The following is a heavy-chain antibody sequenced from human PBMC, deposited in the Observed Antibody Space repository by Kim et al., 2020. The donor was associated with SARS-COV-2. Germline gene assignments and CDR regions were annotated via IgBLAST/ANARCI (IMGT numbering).Heavy chain of an antibody. J-gene: IGHJ4*02. Sequence: GSTYYNPSLKSRVTISVDTSKNQFSLKLSSVTAADTAVYYCARDRESFDYWGQGTLVTVSS. CDR3: ARDRESFDY. V-gene: IGHV4-39*07. D-gene: IGHD3-10*01. CDR2: GST.